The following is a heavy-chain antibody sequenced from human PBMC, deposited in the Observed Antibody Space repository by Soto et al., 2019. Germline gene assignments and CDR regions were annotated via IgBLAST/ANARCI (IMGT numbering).Heavy chain of an antibody. D-gene: IGHD3-22*01. Sequence: PGGSLRLSCAASGFTFSSYDMHWVRQATGKGLEWLSAIGTAGDTYYPGSVKGRFTISRENAKNSLYLQMNSLRAGDTAVYYCARYGGSSSGQNYYYGMDVWGQGTTVTVYS. CDR1: GFTFSSYD. CDR3: ARYGGSSSGQNYYYGMDV. V-gene: IGHV3-13*01. CDR2: IGTAGDT. J-gene: IGHJ6*02.